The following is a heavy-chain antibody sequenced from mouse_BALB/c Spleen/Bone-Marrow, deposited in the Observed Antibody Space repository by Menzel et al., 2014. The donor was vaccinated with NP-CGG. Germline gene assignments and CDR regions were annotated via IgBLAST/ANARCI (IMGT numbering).Heavy chain of an antibody. J-gene: IGHJ1*01. Sequence: EVKLLESGGGLVQPGGSLKLSCAASGFDFSRYWMSWVRQAPGKGLEWIGEINPESSTINYTPSLKDKFIVSRGNAKNTLYLQMSKVRSGDTALYYCARLNYYGNLFVWGAGTTVTVSS. CDR2: INPESSTI. V-gene: IGHV4-1*02. CDR3: ARLNYYGNLFV. CDR1: GFDFSRYW. D-gene: IGHD1-1*01.